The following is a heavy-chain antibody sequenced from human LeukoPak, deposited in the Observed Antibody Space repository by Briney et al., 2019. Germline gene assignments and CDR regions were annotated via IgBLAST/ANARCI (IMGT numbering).Heavy chain of an antibody. CDR3: ARRGYSYDYRVNWFDP. V-gene: IGHV4-34*01. CDR1: GGSFSGYY. J-gene: IGHJ5*02. D-gene: IGHD5-18*01. CDR2: INHSGST. Sequence: PSETLSLTCAVYGGSFSGYYWSWIRQPPGKGLEWIGEINHSGSTNYNPSLKSRVTISVDTSKNQFSLKLSSVTAADTAVYYCARRGYSYDYRVNWFDPWGQGTLVTVSS.